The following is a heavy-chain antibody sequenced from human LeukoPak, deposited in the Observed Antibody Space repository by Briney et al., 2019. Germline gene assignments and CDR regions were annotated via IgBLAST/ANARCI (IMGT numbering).Heavy chain of an antibody. V-gene: IGHV4-39*01. CDR1: GGSISSSSYY. Sequence: PSETLSLTCTVSGGSISSSSYYWGWIRQPPGKGLEWIGSIYYSGSTYYNPSLKSRVTISVDTSKNQFSLKLSSVTAADTAVYYCAGKGMIFGVVFDYWGQGTLVTVSS. CDR3: AGKGMIFGVVFDY. CDR2: IYYSGST. D-gene: IGHD3/OR15-3a*01. J-gene: IGHJ4*02.